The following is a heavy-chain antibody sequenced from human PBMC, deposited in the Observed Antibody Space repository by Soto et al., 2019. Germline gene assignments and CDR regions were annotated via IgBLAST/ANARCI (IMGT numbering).Heavy chain of an antibody. CDR3: AKEGQYYDILTGYRSYYGRDV. V-gene: IGHV3-30*18. Sequence: QVQLVESGGGVVQPGRSLRLSCAASGFTFSSYGMHWVRQAPGKGLEWVAVISYDASNKYYADSVKGRFTISRDNSTTTMYLQMNSMRADDTAVYYCAKEGQYYDILTGYRSYYGRDVWGQGTTVTVSS. CDR2: ISYDASNK. J-gene: IGHJ6*02. CDR1: GFTFSSYG. D-gene: IGHD3-9*01.